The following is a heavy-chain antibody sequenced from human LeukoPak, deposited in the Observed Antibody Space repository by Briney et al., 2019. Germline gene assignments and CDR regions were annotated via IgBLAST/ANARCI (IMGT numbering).Heavy chain of an antibody. V-gene: IGHV3-66*01. CDR1: GFTFSNYW. J-gene: IGHJ4*02. CDR2: IYTGGST. D-gene: IGHD6-19*01. Sequence: GGSLRLSCAASGFTFSNYWMGWVRQAPGKGLEWVSAIYTGGSTYYAGSVKGRFTISRDNSKNTLYLQMNSLRAEDTAVYYCARAVLKAVAGLALGYWGQGTLVTVSS. CDR3: ARAVLKAVAGLALGY.